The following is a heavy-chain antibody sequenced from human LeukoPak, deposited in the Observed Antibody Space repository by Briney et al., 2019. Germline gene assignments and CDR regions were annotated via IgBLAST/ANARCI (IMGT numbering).Heavy chain of an antibody. V-gene: IGHV4-61*02. J-gene: IGHJ4*02. Sequence: SQTLSLTCTVSGGSISSGSYYWSWIRQPAGKGLEWIGRIYTSGSTNYNPSLKSRVTISVDASKNQFSLKLSSVTAADTAVYYCARDIQDPRDYYDSSGYTLDYWGQGTLVTVSS. CDR3: ARDIQDPRDYYDSSGYTLDY. CDR2: IYTSGST. CDR1: GGSISSGSYY. D-gene: IGHD3-22*01.